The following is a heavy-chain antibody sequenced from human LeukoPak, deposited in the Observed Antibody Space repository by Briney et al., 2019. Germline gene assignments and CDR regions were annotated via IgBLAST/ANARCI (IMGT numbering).Heavy chain of an antibody. CDR2: ISGSGGGT. CDR3: AKGRLSYSSSWYGFDY. J-gene: IGHJ4*02. V-gene: IGHV3-23*01. CDR1: GFTFSSYA. D-gene: IGHD6-13*01. Sequence: GGSLRLSCAASGFTFSSYAMSWVRQAPGKGLEWVSAISGSGGGTYYADSVKGRFTISRDNSKNTLYLQMNSLRAEDTAVYYCAKGRLSYSSSWYGFDYWGQGTLVTVSS.